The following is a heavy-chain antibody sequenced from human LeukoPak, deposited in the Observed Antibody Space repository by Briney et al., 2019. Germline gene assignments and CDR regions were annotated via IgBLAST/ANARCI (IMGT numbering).Heavy chain of an antibody. Sequence: GGSLRLSCAASGFTFSSYAMHWVRQAPGKGLEWVAVISYDGSNKFYADSVKGRFTISRDNSKNTLYLQMNSLRAEDTAVYYCARACESYYFDYWGQGTLVTVSS. CDR2: ISYDGSNK. V-gene: IGHV3-30*04. J-gene: IGHJ4*02. CDR1: GFTFSSYA. CDR3: ARACESYYFDY. D-gene: IGHD1-26*01.